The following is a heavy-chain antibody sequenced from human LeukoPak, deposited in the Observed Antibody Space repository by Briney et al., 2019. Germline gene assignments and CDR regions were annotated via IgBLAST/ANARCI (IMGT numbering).Heavy chain of an antibody. CDR1: GFTVSSNY. D-gene: IGHD3-22*01. J-gene: IGHJ4*02. Sequence: GRSLRLSCAASGFTVSSNYMSWVRQAPGKGLEWVSAIYTGGSTYYAGSAKGRFTISRDNSKNTLYLQMNSLRAEDTAVYYCARNLYYYDSSGYYYYWGQGTLVTVSS. CDR2: IYTGGST. CDR3: ARNLYYYDSSGYYYY. V-gene: IGHV3-66*01.